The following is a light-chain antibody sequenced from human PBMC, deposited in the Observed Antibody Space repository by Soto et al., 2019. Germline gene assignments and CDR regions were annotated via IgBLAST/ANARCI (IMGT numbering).Light chain of an antibody. CDR1: QSIGNL. CDR3: QQYKNYSPST. V-gene: IGKV1-5*01. CDR2: DAS. J-gene: IGKJ2*01. Sequence: DIEMTQSPSTLSASVGDRVTVTCRASQSIGNLLAWYQQKPGKAPNLLISDASNLEIGVPSRFSGSGSETEFTLTITSLQTEDFATYYCQQYKNYSPSTFGQGTKLDI.